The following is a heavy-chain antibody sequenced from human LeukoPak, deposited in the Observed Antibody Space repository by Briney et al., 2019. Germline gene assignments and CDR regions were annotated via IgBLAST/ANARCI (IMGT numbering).Heavy chain of an antibody. J-gene: IGHJ6*02. CDR1: GYTFTGYY. D-gene: IGHD2-8*01. CDR3: ARGLRLMVYAAYGMDV. CDR2: INPNSGGT. Sequence: ASVKVSCKASGYTFTGYYMHWVRQAPGQGLEWMGRINPNSGGTNYAQKFQGRVTMTRDTSISTAYMELSRLRSDDTAVYYCARGLRLMVYAAYGMDVWGQGTTVTVSS. V-gene: IGHV1-2*06.